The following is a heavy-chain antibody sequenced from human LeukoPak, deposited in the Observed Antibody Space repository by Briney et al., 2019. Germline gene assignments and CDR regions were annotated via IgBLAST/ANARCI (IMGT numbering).Heavy chain of an antibody. D-gene: IGHD1-1*01. Sequence: GGSLRLSCAASGFTFSSYAMSWVRQAPGKGLEWVSAISGSGGSTYYADSVKGRFTISRDNSKNTLYLQMNSLRAEDTAVYYCAKEGPGWNDVYYYYMDVWGKGTTVTVS. V-gene: IGHV3-23*01. J-gene: IGHJ6*03. CDR1: GFTFSSYA. CDR3: AKEGPGWNDVYYYYMDV. CDR2: ISGSGGST.